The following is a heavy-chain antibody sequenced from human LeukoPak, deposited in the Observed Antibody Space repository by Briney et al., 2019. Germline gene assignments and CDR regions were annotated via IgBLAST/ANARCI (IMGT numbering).Heavy chain of an antibody. CDR3: AREYGDLDY. Sequence: SQTLSLTCAVSGGSISSGGYSWSWIQQPPGKGLEWIGYIYHSGSTYYNPSLKSRVTISVDRSKNQFSLKLRSVTAADTAVYYCAREYGDLDYWGQGTLVTVSS. D-gene: IGHD2-21*01. V-gene: IGHV4-30-2*01. J-gene: IGHJ4*02. CDR1: GGSISSGGYS. CDR2: IYHSGST.